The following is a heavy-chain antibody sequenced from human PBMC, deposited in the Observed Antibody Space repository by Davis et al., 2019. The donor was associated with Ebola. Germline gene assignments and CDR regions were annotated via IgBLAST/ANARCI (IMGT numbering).Heavy chain of an antibody. D-gene: IGHD6-13*01. J-gene: IGHJ3*02. CDR2: INPNSGGT. V-gene: IGHV1-2*04. CDR3: ARSALRQQLTFDI. CDR1: GYTFTGYY. Sequence: AASVKVSCKASGYTFTGYYMHWVRQAPGQGLEWMGLINPNSGGTNYAQKFQGWVTMTRDTSISTAYMELSRLRSDDTAVYYCARSALRQQLTFDIWGQGTMVTVSS.